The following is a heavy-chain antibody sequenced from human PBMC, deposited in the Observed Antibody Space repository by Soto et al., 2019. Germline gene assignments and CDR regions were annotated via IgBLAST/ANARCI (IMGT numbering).Heavy chain of an antibody. Sequence: GESLKISCAGFGYTFTTFWISWVRQMPGKGLEWMGRVDPRDSSVNYNPSFQGRVTISVDKSISTAYLQWGSLKALDTAMYYCARLFCSTSTCDSWFDPWGQGTLVTVSS. CDR1: GYTFTTFW. D-gene: IGHD2-2*01. J-gene: IGHJ5*02. CDR3: ARLFCSTSTCDSWFDP. CDR2: VDPRDSSV. V-gene: IGHV5-10-1*01.